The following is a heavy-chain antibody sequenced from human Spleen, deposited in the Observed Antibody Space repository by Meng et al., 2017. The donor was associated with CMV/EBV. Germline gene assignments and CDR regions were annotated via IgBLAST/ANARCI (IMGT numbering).Heavy chain of an antibody. V-gene: IGHV3-21*01. Sequence: FTCITYSINWVRQAPGKGLEWVSSISGSSSYIYYADSVKGRFTISRDNAKNSLYLQMNSLRAKDTAVYYCARVNYDTLTGHSWFDPWGQGTLVTVSS. CDR3: ARVNYDTLTGHSWFDP. J-gene: IGHJ5*02. D-gene: IGHD3-9*01. CDR1: FTCITYS. CDR2: ISGSSSYI.